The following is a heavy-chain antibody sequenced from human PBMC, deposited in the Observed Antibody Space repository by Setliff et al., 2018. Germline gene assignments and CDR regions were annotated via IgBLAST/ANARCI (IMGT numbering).Heavy chain of an antibody. D-gene: IGHD3-22*01. CDR2: INPSSGRT. V-gene: IGHV1-46*01. CDR3: ARDVFPYHYEGAFDI. J-gene: IGHJ3*02. CDR1: GYTFTSHY. Sequence: ASVKVSCKASGYTFTSHYMHWVRQAPGLGLEWMGTINPSSGRTSYAQKFQGRVTMTRDTSTSTVYMDMSSLRSEDTAVYYCARDVFPYHYEGAFDIRGRGTMVTVSS.